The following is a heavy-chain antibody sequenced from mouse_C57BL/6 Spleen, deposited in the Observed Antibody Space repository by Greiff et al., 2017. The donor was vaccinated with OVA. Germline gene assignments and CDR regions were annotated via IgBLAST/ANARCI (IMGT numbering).Heavy chain of an antibody. CDR3: ARRGSNCDFDY. J-gene: IGHJ2*01. Sequence: QVQLQQPGAELVMPGASVKLSCKASGYTFTSYWMHWVKQRPGQGLEWIGEIDPSDSYTNYNQKFKGKSTLTVDKSSSTAYMQLSSLTSEDSAVYYCARRGSNCDFDYWGQGTTLTVSS. CDR2: IDPSDSYT. CDR1: GYTFTSYW. V-gene: IGHV1-69*01. D-gene: IGHD2-5*01.